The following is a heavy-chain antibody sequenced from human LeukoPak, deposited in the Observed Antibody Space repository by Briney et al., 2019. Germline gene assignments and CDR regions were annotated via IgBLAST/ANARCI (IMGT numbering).Heavy chain of an antibody. V-gene: IGHV1-2*02. CDR1: GYTFTAYY. D-gene: IGHD2-2*01. CDR2: LNPHSGDT. J-gene: IGHJ4*02. Sequence: ASVKVSCKASGYTFTAYYMHWVRQAPGQGLEWMGWLNPHSGDTNYAQKFQGRVAMTRDTSISTAYMELSRLRSDDTAVYYCARDVYCSSTSCYLLDSWGQGALVTVSS. CDR3: ARDVYCSSTSCYLLDS.